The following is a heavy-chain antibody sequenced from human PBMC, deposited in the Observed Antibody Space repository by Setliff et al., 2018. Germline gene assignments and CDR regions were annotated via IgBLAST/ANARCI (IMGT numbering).Heavy chain of an antibody. J-gene: IGHJ6*03. Sequence: SETLSLTCTVSGGSISSHYWTWIRQPAGKGLEWIRHIYTSWSSNYNPSLKSRVTMSIDTSKNQFSLNLSSVTAADTAVYYCARVTGYLYIDVWGKGTTVTVSS. CDR3: ARVTGYLYIDV. CDR1: GGSISSHY. CDR2: IYTSWSS. D-gene: IGHD2-15*01. V-gene: IGHV4-4*07.